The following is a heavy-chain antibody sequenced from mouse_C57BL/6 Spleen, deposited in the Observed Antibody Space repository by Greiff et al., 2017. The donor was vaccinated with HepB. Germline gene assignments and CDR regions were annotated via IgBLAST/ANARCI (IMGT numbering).Heavy chain of an antibody. CDR2: ISYDGSN. Sequence: EVKLQESGPGLVKPSQSLSLTCSVTGYSITSGYYWNWIRQFPGNKLEWMGYISYDGSNNYNPSLKNRISITRDTSKNQFFLKLNSVTTEDTATYYCGVYDDGYFDYWGQGTTLTVSS. D-gene: IGHD2-12*01. V-gene: IGHV3-6*01. CDR1: GYSITSGYY. J-gene: IGHJ2*01. CDR3: GVYDDGYFDY.